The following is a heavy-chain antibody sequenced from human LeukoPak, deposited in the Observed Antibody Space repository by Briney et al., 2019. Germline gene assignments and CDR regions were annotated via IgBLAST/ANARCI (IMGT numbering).Heavy chain of an antibody. CDR2: INPNSGGT. Sequence: GASVKVSCKASGYTFTSYYMHWVRQAPGQGLEWMGWINPNSGGTNYAQKFQGRVTMTRDTSISTAYMELSRLRSDDTAVYYCARELPYVHTSMADAFDIWGQGTMVTVSS. D-gene: IGHD5-18*01. V-gene: IGHV1-2*02. CDR3: ARELPYVHTSMADAFDI. J-gene: IGHJ3*02. CDR1: GYTFTSYY.